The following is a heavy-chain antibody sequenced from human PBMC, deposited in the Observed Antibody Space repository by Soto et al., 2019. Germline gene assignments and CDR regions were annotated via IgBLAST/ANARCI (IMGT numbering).Heavy chain of an antibody. CDR3: AKTQGWELLSYYFDY. D-gene: IGHD1-26*01. J-gene: IGHJ4*02. V-gene: IGHV3-30*18. CDR1: GFTFSSYG. Sequence: GGSLRLSCAASGFTFSSYGMHWVRQAPGKGLEWVAVISYDGSNKYYADSVKGRFTISRDNSKNTLYLQMNSLRAEDTAVYYCAKTQGWELLSYYFDYWGQGTLVTVSS. CDR2: ISYDGSNK.